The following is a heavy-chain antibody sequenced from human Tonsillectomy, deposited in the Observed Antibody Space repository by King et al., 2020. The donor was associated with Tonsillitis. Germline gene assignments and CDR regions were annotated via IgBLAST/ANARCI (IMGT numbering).Heavy chain of an antibody. CDR1: GFIFSSYG. Sequence: VQLVESGGGVVQPGGSLRLSCAASGFIFSSYGMHWVRQAPGKGLEWVAFIRYDGNNKYYADSVKGRFTISRDNSKNTLYLQMNSLRAEDTAVYYCAKPGHCSGGNCYYSLMDWGQGTLVTVSS. J-gene: IGHJ4*02. V-gene: IGHV3-30*02. CDR2: IRYDGNNK. CDR3: AKPGHCSGGNCYYSLMD. D-gene: IGHD2-15*01.